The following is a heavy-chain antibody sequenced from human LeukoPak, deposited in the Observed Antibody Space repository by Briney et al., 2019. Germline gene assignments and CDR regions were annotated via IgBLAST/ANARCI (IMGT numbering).Heavy chain of an antibody. CDR2: IYTSGST. D-gene: IGHD6-19*01. CDR3: ARDEVAGRFDY. J-gene: IGHJ4*02. V-gene: IGHV4-61*02. Sequence: PSETLSLTCTVSGGSISSGGYYWSWIRQPAGKGLEWIGRIYTSGSTNYNPSLKSRVTISVDTSKNQFSLKLSSVTAADTAVYYCARDEVAGRFDYWGQGTLVTVSS. CDR1: GGSISSGGYY.